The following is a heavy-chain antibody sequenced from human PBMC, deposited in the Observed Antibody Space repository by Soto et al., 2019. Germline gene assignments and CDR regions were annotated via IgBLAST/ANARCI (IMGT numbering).Heavy chain of an antibody. V-gene: IGHV1-2*02. D-gene: IGHD1-26*01. CDR3: ASGRGSYSNITPVDY. Sequence: ASVKVSCKASGYTFTGYYMYWVRQAPGQGLEWMGWINPNSGGTNYAQKFQGRVTMTRDTSISTAYMELSRLRSDDTAVYYCASGRGSYSNITPVDYWGQGTLVTVS. CDR1: GYTFTGYY. J-gene: IGHJ4*02. CDR2: INPNSGGT.